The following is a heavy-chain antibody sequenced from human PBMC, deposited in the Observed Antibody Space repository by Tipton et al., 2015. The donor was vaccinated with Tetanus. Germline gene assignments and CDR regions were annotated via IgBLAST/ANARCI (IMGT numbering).Heavy chain of an antibody. CDR2: IYDSGSI. V-gene: IGHV4-31*03. Sequence: TLSLTCIVSGGSISSGGYYWSWIRQHPGKGLEWIGYIYDSGSIYYNPSLKSRVSISIETSKNQFSLKLSSVTAADTAVYYCARERYIHYGMDVWGQGTTVTVSS. D-gene: IGHD1-1*01. J-gene: IGHJ6*02. CDR3: ARERYIHYGMDV. CDR1: GGSISSGGYY.